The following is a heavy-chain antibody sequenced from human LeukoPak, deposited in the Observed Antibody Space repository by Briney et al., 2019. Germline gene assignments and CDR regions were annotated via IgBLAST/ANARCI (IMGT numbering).Heavy chain of an antibody. CDR3: AKPRHSSSWFYNFDY. J-gene: IGHJ4*02. CDR1: GFTLSSYA. V-gene: IGHV3-23*01. D-gene: IGHD6-13*01. CDR2: ISNSGGST. Sequence: GGSLRLSCAASGFTLSSYAMTWVRQAPEKGLEWVSTISNSGGSTYYVDSVKGRFTISRDNSKNTLYLQMNSLRAEDTAVYYCAKPRHSSSWFYNFDYWGQGTLVTVSS.